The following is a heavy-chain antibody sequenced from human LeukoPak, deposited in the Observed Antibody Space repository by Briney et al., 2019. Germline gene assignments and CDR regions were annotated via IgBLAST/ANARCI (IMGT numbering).Heavy chain of an antibody. CDR1: GGTFSSYA. Sequence: GASVKVSCKASGGTFSSYAISWVRQAPGQGLEWMGRIIPILDIANYAQKFQGRVTITADKSTSTAYMELSSLRSEDTAVYHCARDPRDGFIDYWGQGTLVTVSS. CDR2: IIPILDIA. D-gene: IGHD5-12*01. CDR3: ARDPRDGFIDY. J-gene: IGHJ4*02. V-gene: IGHV1-69*04.